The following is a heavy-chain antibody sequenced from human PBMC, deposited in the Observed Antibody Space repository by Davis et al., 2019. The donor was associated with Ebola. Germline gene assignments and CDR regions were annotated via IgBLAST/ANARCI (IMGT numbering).Heavy chain of an antibody. Sequence: ASVKVSCKASGYTFTGYYMHWVRQAPGQGLEWMGRINPNSGGTNYAQKFQGRVTMTRDTSISTSYMELSRLRSDDTAVYYCARDKVAVAFDYWGQGTLATVSS. CDR2: INPNSGGT. J-gene: IGHJ4*02. CDR1: GYTFTGYY. V-gene: IGHV1-2*06. CDR3: ARDKVAVAFDY. D-gene: IGHD6-19*01.